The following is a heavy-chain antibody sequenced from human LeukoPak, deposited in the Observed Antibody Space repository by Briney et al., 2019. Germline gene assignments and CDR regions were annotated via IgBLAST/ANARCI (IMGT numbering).Heavy chain of an antibody. V-gene: IGHV4-34*01. D-gene: IGHD3-10*01. CDR2: INRGGST. CDR1: SGSFSGCY. CDR3: ARGYGSGSYYNY. J-gene: IGHJ4*02. Sequence: TSETLSLTCAVYSGSFSGCYWSWIRQPPGKGLEWIGEINRGGSTNYNPSLKSRVTISVDTSKNQFSLKLTSVTAADTAVYYCARGYGSGSYYNYWGQGTLVTVSS.